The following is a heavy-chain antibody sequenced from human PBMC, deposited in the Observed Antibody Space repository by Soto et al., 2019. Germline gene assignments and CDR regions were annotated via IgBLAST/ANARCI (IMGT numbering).Heavy chain of an antibody. D-gene: IGHD3-3*01. J-gene: IGHJ4*02. CDR3: ARVGDFWSGYYLMGGFDY. CDR2: IIPILGIA. CDR1: GGTFSSYT. V-gene: IGHV1-69*02. Sequence: QVQLVQSGAEVKKPGSSVKVSCKASGGTFSSYTISWVRQAPGQGLEWMGRIIPILGIANYAQKFQGRVTITADKSTSTAYMELSSLRSEDTAVYYCARVGDFWSGYYLMGGFDYWGQGTLVTVSS.